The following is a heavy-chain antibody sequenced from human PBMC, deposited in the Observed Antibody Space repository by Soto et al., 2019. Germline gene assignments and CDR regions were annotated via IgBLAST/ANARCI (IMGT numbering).Heavy chain of an antibody. CDR2: INAGNGNT. D-gene: IGHD3-22*01. V-gene: IGHV1-3*01. J-gene: IGHJ6*02. CDR1: GYTFTSYA. Sequence: ASVKVSFKASGYTFTSYAMHWVRQAPGQRLEWMGWINAGNGNTKYSQKFQGRVTITRDTSASTAYMELSSLRSEDTAVYYCARGGRITMIVVPTGGMDVWGQGTTVTVS. CDR3: ARGGRITMIVVPTGGMDV.